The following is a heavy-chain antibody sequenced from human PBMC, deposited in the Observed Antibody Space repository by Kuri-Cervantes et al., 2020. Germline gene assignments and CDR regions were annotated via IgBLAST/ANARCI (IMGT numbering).Heavy chain of an antibody. J-gene: IGHJ4*02. D-gene: IGHD3-22*01. Sequence: SETLSLTCAVYGGSFSGYYWSWIRQPPGKGLEWIGEINHSGSTNYNPSLKSRVTISVDTSKNQFSLKLSSVTAADTAVYYCARAPSYYDSSGYSIFDYWGQGTLVTVSS. CDR1: GGSFSGYY. CDR3: ARAPSYYDSSGYSIFDY. CDR2: INHSGST. V-gene: IGHV4-34*01.